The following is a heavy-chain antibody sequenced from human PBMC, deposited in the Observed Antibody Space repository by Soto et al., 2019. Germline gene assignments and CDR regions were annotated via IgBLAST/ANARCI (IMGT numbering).Heavy chain of an antibody. V-gene: IGHV3-30*18. CDR2: ISYDGSNK. CDR3: AKGFSYSVIDY. J-gene: IGHJ4*02. CDR1: GFTFSTNG. D-gene: IGHD5-18*01. Sequence: QVQLVESGGGVVQPGRSLRLSCAASGFTFSTNGMHWVRQAPGKGLEWVAVISYDGSNKYYADSVKGRFTISRDNYKNTLYLQMSSLRAEDTAVYYCAKGFSYSVIDYWGQGTLVTVSS.